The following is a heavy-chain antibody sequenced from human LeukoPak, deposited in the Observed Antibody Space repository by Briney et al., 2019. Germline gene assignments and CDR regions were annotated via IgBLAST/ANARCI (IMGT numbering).Heavy chain of an antibody. D-gene: IGHD6-19*01. V-gene: IGHV1-2*02. Sequence: PGGSLRLSRTASGFTFTGYYMHWVRQAPGQGLEWMGWINPNSGGTNYAQKFQGRVTMTRDTSISTAYMELSRLRSDDTAVYYCARASSGWYPERLRLDYWGQGTLVTVSS. J-gene: IGHJ4*02. CDR1: GFTFTGYY. CDR3: ARASSGWYPERLRLDY. CDR2: INPNSGGT.